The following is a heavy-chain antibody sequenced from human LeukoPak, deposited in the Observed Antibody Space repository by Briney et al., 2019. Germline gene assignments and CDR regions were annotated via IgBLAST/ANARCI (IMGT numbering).Heavy chain of an antibody. CDR2: INAGNGNT. D-gene: IGHD5-12*01. V-gene: IGHV1-3*01. CDR3: ARAPASYSGYDYYFDY. CDR1: GYTFTSYA. Sequence: ASVTVSFKASGYTFTSYAMHWVRQAPGQRLEWMGWINAGNGNTKYSQKFQGRVTITRDTSASTAYMELSSLRSEDTAVYYCARAPASYSGYDYYFDYWGQGTLVTVSS. J-gene: IGHJ4*02.